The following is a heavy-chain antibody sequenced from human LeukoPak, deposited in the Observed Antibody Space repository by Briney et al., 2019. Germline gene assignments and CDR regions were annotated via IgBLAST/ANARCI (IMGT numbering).Heavy chain of an antibody. Sequence: TGGSLRLSCAASGFTFSSYGMSWVRQAPGKGLEWVSAISGSGGSTYYADSVKGRFTISRDNSRNTLFLQMNSLKADDTAVYYCAKGGGRVLASWGQGTLVTVSS. D-gene: IGHD3-16*01. CDR1: GFTFSSYG. CDR2: ISGSGGST. V-gene: IGHV3-23*01. CDR3: AKGGGRVLAS. J-gene: IGHJ4*02.